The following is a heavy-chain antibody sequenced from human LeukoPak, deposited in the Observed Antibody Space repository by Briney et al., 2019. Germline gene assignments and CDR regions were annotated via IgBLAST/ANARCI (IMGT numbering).Heavy chain of an antibody. CDR1: GFTVSSNY. CDR2: ISSNGDTI. D-gene: IGHD2/OR15-2a*01. Sequence: GGSLRLSCAASGFTVSSNYMSWVRQAPGKGLEWVSAISSNGDTIYYADSVKGRFTTSRDNSKNTLYLQVNSLRAVDTAVYYCAKAAPDTTYFDYWGQGTLVTVSS. J-gene: IGHJ4*02. V-gene: IGHV3-23*01. CDR3: AKAAPDTTYFDY.